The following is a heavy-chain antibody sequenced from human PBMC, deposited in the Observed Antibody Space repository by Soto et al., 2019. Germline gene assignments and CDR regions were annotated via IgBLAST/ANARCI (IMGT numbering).Heavy chain of an antibody. V-gene: IGHV4-39*01. D-gene: IGHD4-17*01. CDR1: GGSISSSSYY. Sequence: QLQLQESGPGLVKPSETLSLTCTVSGGSISSSSYYWGWIRQPPGKGLEWIGSIYYSGSTYYNPSLKSRVTISVDTSKNQFSLKLSSVTAADTAVYYCARTRDYGGNSGDFDYWGQGTLVTVSS. J-gene: IGHJ4*02. CDR2: IYYSGST. CDR3: ARTRDYGGNSGDFDY.